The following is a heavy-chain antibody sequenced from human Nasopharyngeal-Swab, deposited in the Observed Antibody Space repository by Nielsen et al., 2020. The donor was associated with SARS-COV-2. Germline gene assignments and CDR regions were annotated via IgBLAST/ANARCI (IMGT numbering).Heavy chain of an antibody. Sequence: ASVKVSCKASGYTFGNYAIQWVRQAPGQRREWMGWINAGSGQTRYSQTFQDRVTITRDTSASTVYMELSSLRPEDTAVYYCARERELQSHQYYYYMDVWGKGTTVAVS. D-gene: IGHD2-2*01. V-gene: IGHV1-3*01. CDR3: ARERELQSHQYYYYMDV. CDR1: GYTFGNYA. CDR2: INAGSGQT. J-gene: IGHJ6*03.